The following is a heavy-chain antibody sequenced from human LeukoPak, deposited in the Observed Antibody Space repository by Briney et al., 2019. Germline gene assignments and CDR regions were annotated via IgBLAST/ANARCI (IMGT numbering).Heavy chain of an antibody. CDR1: GGSISSYY. V-gene: IGHV4-59*08. CDR2: IYYSGST. J-gene: IGHJ4*02. D-gene: IGHD3-22*01. Sequence: SETLSLTCTVSGGSISSYYWSWIWQPPGKGLEWIGYIYYSGSTNYNPSPKSRVTISVDTSKNQFSLKLSSVTAADTAVYYCARQKGPYYYDSSGYYQFDYWGQGTLVTVSS. CDR3: ARQKGPYYYDSSGYYQFDY.